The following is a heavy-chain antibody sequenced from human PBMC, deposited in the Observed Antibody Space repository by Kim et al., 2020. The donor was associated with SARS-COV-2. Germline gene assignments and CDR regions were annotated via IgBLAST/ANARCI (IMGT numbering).Heavy chain of an antibody. CDR3: ARGREGYTSSWYLDY. CDR2: IYYSGST. D-gene: IGHD6-13*01. Sequence: SETLSLTYTVSGGSISSYYWSWIRQPPGKGLEWIGYIYYSGSTNYNPSLKSRVTISVDTSKNQFSLKLSSVTAADTAVYYCARGREGYTSSWYLDYWGQGTLVTVSS. V-gene: IGHV4-59*01. CDR1: GGSISSYY. J-gene: IGHJ4*02.